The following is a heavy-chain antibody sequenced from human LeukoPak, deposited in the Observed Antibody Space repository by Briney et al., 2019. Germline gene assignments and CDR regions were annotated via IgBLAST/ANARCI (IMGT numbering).Heavy chain of an antibody. Sequence: GGSLRLSCAASGFTFSSYGMHWVRQAPGKGLEWVAFIRYDGSNKYYADSVNGRFTISRDNSKNTLYLQMNSLRAEDTAVYYCAKGFSGYDFPALFDYWGQGTLVTVSS. CDR2: IRYDGSNK. CDR3: AKGFSGYDFPALFDY. D-gene: IGHD5-12*01. V-gene: IGHV3-30*02. CDR1: GFTFSSYG. J-gene: IGHJ4*02.